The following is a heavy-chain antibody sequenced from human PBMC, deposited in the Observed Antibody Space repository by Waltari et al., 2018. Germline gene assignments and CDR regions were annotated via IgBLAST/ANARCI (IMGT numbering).Heavy chain of an antibody. D-gene: IGHD2-8*02. Sequence: EVQLVESGGGLIQPGGSLRLSCAASGFTFSTNSMNCVRRAPGKGLEWVSYIRRISSTLYYADSVKGRFTISRDNAKNSLYLQMNSLRAEDTAVYYCARGYSTGRSGFDYWGQGTLVTVSS. J-gene: IGHJ4*02. V-gene: IGHV3-48*01. CDR1: GFTFSTNS. CDR2: IRRISSTL. CDR3: ARGYSTGRSGFDY.